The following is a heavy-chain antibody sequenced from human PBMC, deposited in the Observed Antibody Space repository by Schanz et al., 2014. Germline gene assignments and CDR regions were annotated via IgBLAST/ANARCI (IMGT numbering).Heavy chain of an antibody. CDR3: ARGIGGYGANNYFDY. Sequence: HVHLVQSGAEVKRPGASVKVSCKASEYSFTSYSMHWVRQAPGQRLEWMGWINTGSGDTKYSQNFQGRVTITRDTSASTAYMELSSLRSEDTAVYSCARGIGGYGANNYFDYWGQGTLVTASS. D-gene: IGHD5-12*01. J-gene: IGHJ4*02. V-gene: IGHV1-3*04. CDR1: EYSFTSYS. CDR2: INTGSGDT.